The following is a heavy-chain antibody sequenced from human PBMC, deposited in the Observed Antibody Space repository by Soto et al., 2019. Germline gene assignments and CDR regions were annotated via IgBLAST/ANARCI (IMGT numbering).Heavy chain of an antibody. CDR2: INAANGDT. CDR3: ARKDYYGAGVYYFDH. J-gene: IGHJ4*02. CDR1: GYTFTAYP. D-gene: IGHD3-10*01. V-gene: IGHV1-3*01. Sequence: GASVKVSCKASGYTFTAYPMHWVRQAPGQRHEWMGWINAANGDTGYSQKFHDRVTFTRDTSATTVYMELSSLTSEDTAVYYCARKDYYGAGVYYFDHWGQGTLVTVSS.